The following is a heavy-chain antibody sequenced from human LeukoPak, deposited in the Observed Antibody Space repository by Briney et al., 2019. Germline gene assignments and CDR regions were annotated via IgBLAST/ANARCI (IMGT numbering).Heavy chain of an antibody. CDR3: ARDPTITIFDY. CDR2: INSDGSST. Sequence: PGGSLRLSCAASGFTFSSYWMSWVRQAPGKGLVWVSRINSDGSSTSYADSVKGRFTISRDNAKNTLYLQMNSLRAEDTAVYYCARDPTITIFDYWGQGTLVTVSS. D-gene: IGHD3-10*01. V-gene: IGHV3-74*01. CDR1: GFTFSSYW. J-gene: IGHJ4*02.